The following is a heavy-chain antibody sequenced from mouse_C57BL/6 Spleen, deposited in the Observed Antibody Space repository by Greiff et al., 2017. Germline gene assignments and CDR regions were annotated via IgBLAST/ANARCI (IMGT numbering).Heavy chain of an antibody. V-gene: IGHV1-19*01. J-gene: IGHJ3*01. CDR2: INPYNGGT. CDR3: ARMGYDYSFAY. Sequence: EVQLQESGPVLVKPGASVKMSCKASGYTFTDYYMNWVKQSHGKSLEWIGVINPYNGGTSYNQKFKGKATLTVDKSSITAYMELNSLTSEDSAVYYCARMGYDYSFAYWGQGTLVTVSA. D-gene: IGHD2-4*01. CDR1: GYTFTDYY.